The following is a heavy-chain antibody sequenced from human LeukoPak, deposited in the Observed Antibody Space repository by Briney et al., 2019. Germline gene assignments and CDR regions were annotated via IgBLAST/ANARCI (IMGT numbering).Heavy chain of an antibody. CDR2: IYHSGST. V-gene: IGHV4-30-2*01. J-gene: IGHJ3*02. CDR3: ARGDYYDSHAFDI. CDR1: VGSISSGCYS. D-gene: IGHD3-22*01. Sequence: PSQTLSLTCAVSVGSISSGCYSWSWIRQPPGKGLEWIGYIYHSGSTYYNPSLKSRVTISVDRSKNQFSLKLSSVTAADTAVYYCARGDYYDSHAFDIWGQGTMVTVSS.